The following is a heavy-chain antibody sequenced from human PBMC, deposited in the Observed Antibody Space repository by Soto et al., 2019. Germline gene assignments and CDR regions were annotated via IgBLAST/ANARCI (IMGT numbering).Heavy chain of an antibody. J-gene: IGHJ6*03. CDR2: ISAYNGNT. V-gene: IGHV1-18*01. Sequence: QVQLVQSGAEVKKPGASVKVSCKASGYTFTSYGISWVRXXPGQGLEWMGWISAYNGNTNYAQKLQGRVXXXXXXXXXXXXXXXXXXXXXXXXXXXXXXXXXXXXXXXXXYMDVWGKGTTVTVSS. CDR1: GYTFTSYG. CDR3: XXXXXXXXXXXXXYMDV.